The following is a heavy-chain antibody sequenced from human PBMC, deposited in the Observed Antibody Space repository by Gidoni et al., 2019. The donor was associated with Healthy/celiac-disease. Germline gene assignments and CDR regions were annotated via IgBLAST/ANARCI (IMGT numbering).Heavy chain of an antibody. D-gene: IGHD6-19*01. Sequence: QVQLVQSGAEVKKPGASVKVSCKASGYTFTSYYMHWVRQAPGQGLEWMGIINPSGGSTSYAQKFQGRVTMTRDTSTSTVYMELSSLRSEDTAVYYCARDHGGVAVAGSTLNYWGQGTLVTVSS. J-gene: IGHJ4*02. CDR2: INPSGGST. CDR3: ARDHGGVAVAGSTLNY. V-gene: IGHV1-46*01. CDR1: GYTFTSYY.